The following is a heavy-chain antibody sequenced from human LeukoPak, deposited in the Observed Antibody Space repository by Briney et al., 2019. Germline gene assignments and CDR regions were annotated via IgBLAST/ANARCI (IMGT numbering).Heavy chain of an antibody. CDR1: GFTFSSYW. CDR3: AQVVPAAIREYYFDY. CDR2: IKQDGSEK. J-gene: IGHJ4*02. D-gene: IGHD2-2*02. V-gene: IGHV3-7*01. Sequence: QSGRSLSLSCAASGFTFSSYWMSWVRQAPGKGLEWVANIKQDGSEKYFVDSVKGRFTISRDNAKSSLYLQMNSLRAEDTAVYYCAQVVPAAIREYYFDYWGQGTLVTVSS.